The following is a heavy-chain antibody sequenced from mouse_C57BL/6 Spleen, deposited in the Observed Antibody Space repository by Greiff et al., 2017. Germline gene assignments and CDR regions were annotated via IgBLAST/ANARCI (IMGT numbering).Heavy chain of an antibody. CDR2: ISGGGGNT. J-gene: IGHJ3*01. Sequence: EVQLQESGGGLVKPGGSLKLSCAASGFTFSSYTMSWVRQTPEKRLEWVATISGGGGNTYYPDSVKGRFTISRDNAKNTLYLQMSSLRSEDTALYYCARPYVYDAWFAYWGQGTLVTVSA. CDR3: ARPYVYDAWFAY. CDR1: GFTFSSYT. V-gene: IGHV5-9*01. D-gene: IGHD2-2*01.